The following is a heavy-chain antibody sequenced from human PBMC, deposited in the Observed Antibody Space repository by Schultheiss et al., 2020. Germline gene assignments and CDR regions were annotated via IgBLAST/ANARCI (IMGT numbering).Heavy chain of an antibody. D-gene: IGHD3-10*01. Sequence: ASVKVSCKASGYTFTSYDINWVRQATGQGLEWMGWMNPNSGGTNYAQKFQGRVTMTRDTSISTAYMELSRLRSDDTAVYYCAVWFRDNWYFDLWGRGTLVTVSS. J-gene: IGHJ2*01. V-gene: IGHV1-2*02. CDR1: GYTFTSYD. CDR3: AVWFRDNWYFDL. CDR2: MNPNSGGT.